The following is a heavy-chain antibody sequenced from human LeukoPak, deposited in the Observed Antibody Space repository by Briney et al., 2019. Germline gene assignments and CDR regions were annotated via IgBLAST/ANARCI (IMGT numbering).Heavy chain of an antibody. V-gene: IGHV3-33*01. D-gene: IGHD4-23*01. CDR1: GFTFSGYG. J-gene: IGHJ1*01. Sequence: GGSLRLSCAAPGFTFSGYGMHWVRQAPGKGLEWVAVIWYDGSNKYYAESVKGRFTISRDNSKNTLYLQMNSLRAEDTAVYYCARDPDYGGNPPEYFQHWGQGTLVTVSS. CDR3: ARDPDYGGNPPEYFQH. CDR2: IWYDGSNK.